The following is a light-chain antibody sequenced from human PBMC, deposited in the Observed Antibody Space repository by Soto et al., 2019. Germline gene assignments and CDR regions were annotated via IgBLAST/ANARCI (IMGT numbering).Light chain of an antibody. CDR2: DVS. V-gene: IGLV2-14*01. CDR3: SSYTSSSTLV. J-gene: IGLJ2*01. Sequence: QSVLTQPASVSGSPGQSITISCTGTSSDVGGYNYVSWYQQHPGKAPKLMIYDVSYRPSGVSNRFSGSKSGNPASLTISGLQAEDEADYYCSSYTSSSTLVFGGGTKLTVL. CDR1: SSDVGGYNY.